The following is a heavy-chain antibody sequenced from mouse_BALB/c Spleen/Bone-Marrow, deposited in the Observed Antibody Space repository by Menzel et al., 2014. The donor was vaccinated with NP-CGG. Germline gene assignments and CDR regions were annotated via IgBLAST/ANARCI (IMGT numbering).Heavy chain of an antibody. CDR2: IWAGGST. V-gene: IGHV2-9*02. CDR3: VRGYGNLAMDY. J-gene: IGHJ4*01. Sequence: VKLVESGPGLVAPSQSLSITCTVSGFSLTSYGVHWVRQPPGKGLEWLGVIWAGGSTNYNSALMSRLSISKDKSKSRVFLKMNSLQTDDTAMYYCVRGYGNLAMDYWGQGTSVTVSS. D-gene: IGHD2-1*01. CDR1: GFSLTSYG.